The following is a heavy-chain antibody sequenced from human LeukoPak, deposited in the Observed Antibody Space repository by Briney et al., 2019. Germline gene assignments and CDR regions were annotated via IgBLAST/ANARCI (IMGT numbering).Heavy chain of an antibody. D-gene: IGHD2-2*01. CDR1: GFTFSSYA. J-gene: IGHJ4*02. CDR2: ISSSSSYI. CDR3: ARASSSTSDLIDY. Sequence: GGSLRLSCAASGFTFSSYAMSWVRQAPGKGLEWVSSISSSSSYIYYADSVKGRFTISRDNAKNSLYLQMNSLRAEDTAVYYCARASSSTSDLIDYWGQGTLVTVSS. V-gene: IGHV3-21*01.